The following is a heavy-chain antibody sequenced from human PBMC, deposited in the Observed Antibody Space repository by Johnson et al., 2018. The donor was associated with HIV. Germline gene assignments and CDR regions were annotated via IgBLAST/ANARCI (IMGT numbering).Heavy chain of an antibody. J-gene: IGHJ3*02. CDR1: GFTFSSYA. D-gene: IGHD2-8*02. CDR2: ISYDGSNK. CDR3: ARVRTGRENAFDI. Sequence: QVQLVESGGGVVQPGRSLRLSCAASGFTFSSYAMHWVRQAPGKGLEWVGVISYDGSNKYYADSVKGRFTISRDNSKSTLYLQMNSLRAWDTAVYYCARVRTGRENAFDIWGQGTMVTVSS. V-gene: IGHV3-30*04.